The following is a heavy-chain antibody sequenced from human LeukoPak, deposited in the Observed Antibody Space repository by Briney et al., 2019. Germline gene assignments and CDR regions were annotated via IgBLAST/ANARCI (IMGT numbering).Heavy chain of an antibody. D-gene: IGHD4-17*01. CDR2: IYTSGST. J-gene: IGHJ5*02. V-gene: IGHV4-4*07. CDR3: AKSPSTVTTIGWFDP. CDR1: GGSISSYY. Sequence: PSETLSLTCTVSGGSISSYYWSWIRQPAGKGLEWIGRIYTSGSTNYNPSLKSRVTMSVDTSKNQFSLKLSSVTAADTAVYYCAKSPSTVTTIGWFDPWGQGTLVTVSS.